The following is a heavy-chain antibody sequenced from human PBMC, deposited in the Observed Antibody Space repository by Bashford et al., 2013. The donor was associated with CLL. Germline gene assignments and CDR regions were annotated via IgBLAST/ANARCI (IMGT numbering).Heavy chain of an antibody. Sequence: GSLRLSCAASGFAFSDYTMNWVRQAPGEPLEWVSYIGSRSSLATYYADSVKGRFTISRDEATNAVYLHMNSLRVEDTGIYYCARASRDGYPAGNWGQGTLVTVSS. CDR1: GFAFSDYT. D-gene: IGHD5-24*01. V-gene: IGHV3-48*01. CDR2: IGSRSSLAT. J-gene: IGHJ4*02. CDR3: ARASRDGYPAGN.